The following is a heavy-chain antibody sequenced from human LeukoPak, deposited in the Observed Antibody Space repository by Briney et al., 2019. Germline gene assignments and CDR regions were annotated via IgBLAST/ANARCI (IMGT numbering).Heavy chain of an antibody. D-gene: IGHD3-22*01. CDR1: GFTFSSYW. CDR2: INSDGSST. V-gene: IGHV3-74*01. J-gene: IGHJ4*02. Sequence: GGSLRLSCAASGFTFSSYWVHWVRQAPGKGLVWVSRINSDGSSTSYADSVKGRFTISRDNAKNTLYLQMNSLRAEDTAVYYCARGTIDYYDSSGYYPDDYWGQGTLVTVSS. CDR3: ARGTIDYYDSSGYYPDDY.